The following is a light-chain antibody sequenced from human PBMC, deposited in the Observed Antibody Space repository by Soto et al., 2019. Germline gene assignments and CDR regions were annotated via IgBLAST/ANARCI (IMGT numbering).Light chain of an antibody. J-gene: IGLJ1*01. Sequence: QSALTQPPSASGSPGESLIISCTGTKNDIGVYDFVSWYQHHPGKAHRLIIYEVIQRPSRVHDRFSGTKSGNRASLTVSGLPAADEADYFCRSYAGSTTYVFGSGTKLTVL. CDR3: RSYAGSTTYV. V-gene: IGLV2-8*01. CDR2: EVI. CDR1: KNDIGVYDF.